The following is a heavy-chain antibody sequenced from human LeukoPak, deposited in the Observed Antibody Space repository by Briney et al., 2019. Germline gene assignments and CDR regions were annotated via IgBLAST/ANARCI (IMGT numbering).Heavy chain of an antibody. CDR3: ARYRGGSGYHFDY. CDR2: IYHSGSA. D-gene: IGHD5-12*01. Sequence: SETLSLTCAVSGGSISSGNWWSWVRQSPGRGLEWIGEIYHSGSANYNPSLKSRVTISLDKSKNQFSLKLTSVTAADTAVYYCARYRGGSGYHFDYWGQGTLVTVSS. J-gene: IGHJ4*02. CDR1: GGSISSGNW. V-gene: IGHV4-4*02.